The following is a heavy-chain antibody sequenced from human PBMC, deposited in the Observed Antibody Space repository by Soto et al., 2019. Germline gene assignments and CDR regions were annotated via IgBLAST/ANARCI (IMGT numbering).Heavy chain of an antibody. D-gene: IGHD6-19*01. CDR3: ARAQWLADDAFDI. Sequence: GGPLRLSCAASGLTFSSYWMHWVRQAPGKGLVWVSRVKGDGSDTTYADSVKGRFTISRDNTKNTLYLQMNSLRPEDTAVYYCARAQWLADDAFDIWGHGTMVTVSS. CDR1: GLTFSSYW. CDR2: VKGDGSDT. J-gene: IGHJ3*02. V-gene: IGHV3-74*01.